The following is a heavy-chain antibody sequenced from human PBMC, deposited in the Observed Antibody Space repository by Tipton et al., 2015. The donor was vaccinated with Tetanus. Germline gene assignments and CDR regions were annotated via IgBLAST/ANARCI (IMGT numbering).Heavy chain of an antibody. V-gene: IGHV3-74*01. Sequence: SLRLSCAASGFKFSSFWMHWVRQVPGKRLVWVSRIHSLGSSTSCADSVKGRFTISRDNAKNTLYLQMNSLRAEDAAVYYCVKDRGTDYGSGTYNFDFWGQGTLVTVSS. CDR1: GFKFSSFW. CDR2: IHSLGSST. CDR3: VKDRGTDYGSGTYNFDF. D-gene: IGHD3-10*01. J-gene: IGHJ4*02.